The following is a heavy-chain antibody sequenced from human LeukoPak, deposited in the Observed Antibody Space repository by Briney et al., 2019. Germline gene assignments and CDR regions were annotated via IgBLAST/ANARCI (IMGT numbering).Heavy chain of an antibody. CDR3: AKDRFGSFYYFDY. CDR2: ITSSSIYI. CDR1: GFTFSSYS. Sequence: PGGSLRLSCAASGFTFSSYSMNWVRQAPGKGLEWVSSITSSSIYIYYADSVKGRFTISRDNSKNTLYLQMNSLRAEDTAVYYCAKDRFGSFYYFDYWGQGNLVTVSS. D-gene: IGHD3-3*01. J-gene: IGHJ4*02. V-gene: IGHV3-21*01.